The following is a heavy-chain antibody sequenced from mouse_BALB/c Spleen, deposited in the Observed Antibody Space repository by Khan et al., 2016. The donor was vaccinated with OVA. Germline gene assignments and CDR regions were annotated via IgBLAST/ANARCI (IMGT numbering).Heavy chain of an antibody. CDR3: ARHARYFYAMDY. J-gene: IGHJ4*01. V-gene: IGHV2-6-1*01. D-gene: IGHD2-14*01. CDR1: GFSLISYG. CDR2: IWSDGST. Sequence: QVQLKESGPGLVAPSQSLSITCTISGFSLISYGVHWVRQPPGKGLEWLVVIWSDGSTTYNSALKSRLSISKDNSKSQVFLKMNSLQTDDTAMYDCARHARYFYAMDYWGQGTSVTVSS.